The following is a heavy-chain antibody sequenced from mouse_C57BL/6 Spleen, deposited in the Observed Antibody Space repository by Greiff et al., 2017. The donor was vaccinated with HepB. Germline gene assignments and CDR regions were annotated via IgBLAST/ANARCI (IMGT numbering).Heavy chain of an antibody. CDR1: GYSFTGYY. CDR2: INPSTGGT. V-gene: IGHV1-42*01. CDR3: ARSSSPYWYFDV. D-gene: IGHD1-1*01. J-gene: IGHJ1*03. Sequence: VQLQQSGPELVKPGASVKISCKASGYSFTGYYMNWVKQSPEKSLEWIGEINPSTGGTTYNQKFKAKATLTVDKSSSTAYMQLKSLTSEDSAVYYCARSSSPYWYFDVWGTGTTVTVSS.